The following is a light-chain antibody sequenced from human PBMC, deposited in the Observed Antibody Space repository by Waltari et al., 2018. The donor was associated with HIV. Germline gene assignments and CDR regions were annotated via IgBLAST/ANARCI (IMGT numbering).Light chain of an antibody. J-gene: IGLJ2*01. CDR3: QSPDSSGTYAG. CDR2: KDS. Sequence: SYELTQPPSVSVSPGQTARITCSGDALSKKYAYWYQQKPGQAPMLVIYKDSERPSGIPERFSGSSSGTTVTLTISGVQAEDEADYYCQSPDSSGTYAGFGGGTKLTVL. CDR1: ALSKKY. V-gene: IGLV3-25*03.